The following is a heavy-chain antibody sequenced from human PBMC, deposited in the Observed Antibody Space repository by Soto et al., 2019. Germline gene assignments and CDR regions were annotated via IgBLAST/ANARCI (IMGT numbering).Heavy chain of an antibody. CDR2: INAGNGNT. J-gene: IGHJ6*02. Sequence: GASVKVSCKASGYTFTSYAMHWVRQAPGQRLEWMGWINAGNGNTKYSQKFQGRVTITRDTSASTAYMELSSLRSEDTAVYYCARDWNEHDAYSSSLSRYYYGMDVWGQGTTVTVSS. V-gene: IGHV1-3*01. D-gene: IGHD6-6*01. CDR3: ARDWNEHDAYSSSLSRYYYGMDV. CDR1: GYTFTSYA.